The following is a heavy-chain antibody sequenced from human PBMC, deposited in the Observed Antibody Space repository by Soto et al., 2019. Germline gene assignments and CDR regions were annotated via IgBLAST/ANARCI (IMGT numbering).Heavy chain of an antibody. Sequence: ASVKVSCKSSGYTFTSYCISWVRRGPGQGLECMGWISAYNGNTNYAQKLQGRVTMTTDTSTSTAYMELRSLRSDDTAAYYCARGILYYDFWSGYLAASYYYYGTDVWGQGTTVTVSS. D-gene: IGHD3-3*01. J-gene: IGHJ6*02. V-gene: IGHV1-18*01. CDR2: ISAYNGNT. CDR1: GYTFTSYC. CDR3: ARGILYYDFWSGYLAASYYYYGTDV.